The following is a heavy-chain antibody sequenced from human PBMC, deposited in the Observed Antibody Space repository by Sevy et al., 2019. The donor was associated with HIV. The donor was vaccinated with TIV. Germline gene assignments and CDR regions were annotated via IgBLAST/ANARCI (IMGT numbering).Heavy chain of an antibody. J-gene: IGHJ4*02. V-gene: IGHV1-18*04. CDR3: AKDRGYCSVGNCYSDS. Sequence: ASVKVSCKASGYTFTNYGISWVRQAPGQGLEWMGWISAYNGNTNYAQSLQGRVTMTTDTSTNTAYMGLRSLGSYDTAVYFCAKDRGYCSVGNCYSDSWGQGTLVTVSS. CDR1: GYTFTNYG. CDR2: ISAYNGNT. D-gene: IGHD2-15*01.